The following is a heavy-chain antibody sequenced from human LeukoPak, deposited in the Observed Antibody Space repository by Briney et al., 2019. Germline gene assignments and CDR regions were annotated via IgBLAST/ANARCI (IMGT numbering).Heavy chain of an antibody. V-gene: IGHV1-2*02. D-gene: IGHD3-22*01. J-gene: IGHJ4*02. CDR1: GYTFTGYY. Sequence: ASVKVSCKASGYTFTGYYMHWVRQAPGQGLEWMGWINSNSGGTNDAQKFQGRVTVTTDMSTTTVYMELSSLTSEDTAVYYCARGAPPTYSDSRGYLDYWGQGTQVTVSS. CDR3: ARGAPPTYSDSRGYLDY. CDR2: INSNSGGT.